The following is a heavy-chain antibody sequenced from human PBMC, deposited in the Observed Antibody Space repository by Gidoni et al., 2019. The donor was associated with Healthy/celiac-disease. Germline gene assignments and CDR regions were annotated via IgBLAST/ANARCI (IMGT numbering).Heavy chain of an antibody. V-gene: IGHV5-51*01. CDR3: ARLFDSSGSNLDY. CDR1: GYSFTSYW. J-gene: IGHJ4*02. CDR2: IYPGDSDT. Sequence: EVHLVHSGAEVYNPGESLTFFCNGSGYSFTSYWIGWVRQMPGKGLEWMGIIYPGDSDTRYSPSFQGQVTISADKSISTAYLQWSSLKASDTAMYYCARLFDSSGSNLDYWGQGTLVTVSS. D-gene: IGHD3-22*01.